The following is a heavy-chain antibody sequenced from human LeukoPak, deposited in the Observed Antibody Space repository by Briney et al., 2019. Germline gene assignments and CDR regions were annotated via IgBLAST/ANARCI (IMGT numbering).Heavy chain of an antibody. CDR3: ARDQGYCTSVNCRGDAFDV. D-gene: IGHD2-8*02. Sequence: GGSLRLSCAASGITLSSSEMSWVRQAPGKGLEGVSSISGGSTYYADSRKGRFTISRDNSKNTLHLQMNSLRAEDTAVYYCARDQGYCTSVNCRGDAFDVWGQGSMVSVSS. V-gene: IGHV3-38-3*01. CDR2: ISGGST. CDR1: GITLSSSE. J-gene: IGHJ3*01.